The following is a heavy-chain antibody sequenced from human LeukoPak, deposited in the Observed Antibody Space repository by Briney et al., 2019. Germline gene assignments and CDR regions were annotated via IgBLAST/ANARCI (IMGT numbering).Heavy chain of an antibody. CDR3: ARGSGNSVYNWFDP. J-gene: IGHJ5*02. CDR2: INPNSGGT. D-gene: IGHD4-23*01. V-gene: IGHV1-2*02. Sequence: ASVKVSCKASGYTFTCYYMHWVRQAPGQGLEWMGWINPNSGGTNYAQKFQGRVTMTRDTSISTAYMELSRLRSDDTAVYYCARGSGNSVYNWFDPWGQGTLVTVSS. CDR1: GYTFTCYY.